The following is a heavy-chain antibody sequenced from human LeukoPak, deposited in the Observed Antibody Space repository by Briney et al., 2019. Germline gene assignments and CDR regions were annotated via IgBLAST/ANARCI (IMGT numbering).Heavy chain of an antibody. V-gene: IGHV4-59*08. CDR3: ARYSGYDFILDY. CDR2: IYYSGST. D-gene: IGHD5-12*01. Sequence: SETLSLTCTVSGGSISSYYRSWIRQPPGKGLEWIGYIYYSGSTKYNPSLKSRVTISVDTSKNQFSLKLSSVTAADTAVYYCARYSGYDFILDYWGQGTRVTVSS. CDR1: GGSISSYY. J-gene: IGHJ4*02.